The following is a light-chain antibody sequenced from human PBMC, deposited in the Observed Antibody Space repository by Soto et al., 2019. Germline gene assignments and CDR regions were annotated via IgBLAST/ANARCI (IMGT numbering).Light chain of an antibody. CDR2: DAS. V-gene: IGKV1-39*01. J-gene: IGKJ2*01. CDR3: QHSYNTPRA. CDR1: QTIRNY. Sequence: DIQMTQSPSLLSASVGARVTITCRSNQTIRNYLNWYQQKPGKAPNLLIHDASSLQNGVPSRFSGRGFWTDFTLTINDLQVADFATYYCQHSYNTPRAFGQGTKIEI.